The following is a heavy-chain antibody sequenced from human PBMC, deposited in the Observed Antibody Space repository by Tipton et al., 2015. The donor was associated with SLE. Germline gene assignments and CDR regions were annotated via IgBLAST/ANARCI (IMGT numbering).Heavy chain of an antibody. D-gene: IGHD1-7*01. CDR1: GGSISSSSYY. Sequence: TLSLTCTVSGGSISSSSYYWGWIRQPPGKGLEWIGYIYTSGSTNYNPSLKSRVTISVDTSKNQFSLKLSSVTAADTAVYYCARDSANYLLDYWVQGTLVTVSS. CDR3: ARDSANYLLDY. J-gene: IGHJ4*02. V-gene: IGHV4-61*09. CDR2: IYTSGST.